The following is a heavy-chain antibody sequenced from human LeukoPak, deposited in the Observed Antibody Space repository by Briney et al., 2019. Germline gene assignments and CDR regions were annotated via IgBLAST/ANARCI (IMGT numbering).Heavy chain of an antibody. CDR3: ARDRIGHYGSGGFGGMDV. CDR2: ISSSSSYT. J-gene: IGHJ6*04. D-gene: IGHD3-10*01. CDR1: GFTFSDYY. Sequence: PGGSLRHSCAASGFTFSDYYMSWIRQAPGKGLEWVSYISSSSSYTNYADSVKGRFTISRDNAKNSLYLQMNSLRAEDTAVYYCARDRIGHYGSGGFGGMDVWGKGTTVTVSS. V-gene: IGHV3-11*06.